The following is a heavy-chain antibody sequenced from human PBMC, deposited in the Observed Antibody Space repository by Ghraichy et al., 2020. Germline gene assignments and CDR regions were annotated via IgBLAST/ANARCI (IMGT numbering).Heavy chain of an antibody. CDR1: GFTFSSYS. Sequence: GGSLRLSCAASGFTFSSYSINWVRQAPGKGLEWVSYISSSTPTTYYADSVKGQFTISRDNAKNSLYLQMNSLRDEDTAVYYCARGYYGSGSPSMDVWGQGTTVTVSS. V-gene: IGHV3-48*02. CDR2: ISSSTPTT. J-gene: IGHJ6*02. D-gene: IGHD3-10*01. CDR3: ARGYYGSGSPSMDV.